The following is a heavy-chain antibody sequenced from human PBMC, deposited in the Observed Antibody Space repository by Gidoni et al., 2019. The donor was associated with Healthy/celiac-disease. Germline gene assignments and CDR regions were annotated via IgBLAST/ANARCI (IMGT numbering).Heavy chain of an antibody. CDR3: ARAPVTQDAFDI. Sequence: VQLQESGPGLVTPSEPLSLTSTVSGVSVSSGSYYWSGIRQPPGKGLEWLGYIDYSGSTNYNPSLKSRVTISVDTSKNQFSLKLSSVTAADTAVYYCARAPVTQDAFDIWGQGTMVTVSS. V-gene: IGHV4-61*01. J-gene: IGHJ3*02. D-gene: IGHD4-4*01. CDR1: GVSVSSGSYY. CDR2: IDYSGST.